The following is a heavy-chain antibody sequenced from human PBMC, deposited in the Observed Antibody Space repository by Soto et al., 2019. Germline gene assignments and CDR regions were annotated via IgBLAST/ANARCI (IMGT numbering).Heavy chain of an antibody. CDR2: INAGNGNT. V-gene: IGHV1-3*01. J-gene: IGHJ5*02. CDR3: ARDPSSLAVPNWFDP. D-gene: IGHD6-13*01. Sequence: GASVKVSCKASGYTFTSYAMHWVRQAPRQRLEWMGWINAGNGNTKYSQKFQGRVTITRDTSASTAYMELSSLRSEDTAVYYCARDPSSLAVPNWFDPWGQGTLVTVSS. CDR1: GYTFTSYA.